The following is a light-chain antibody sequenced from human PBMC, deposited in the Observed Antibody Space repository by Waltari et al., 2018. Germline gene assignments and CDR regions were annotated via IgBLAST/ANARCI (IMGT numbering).Light chain of an antibody. V-gene: IGKV2-30*01. Sequence: DVVMTQSPLSLPVTLGQPASISCRSSQSLVYSDGNTYLNWFQQRQGQSPRRLIYKVSNRDSGVPDRFSGSGSGTDFTLEISRVEAEDVGVYFCMQGTHWPPTFGQGTKVEVK. CDR3: MQGTHWPPT. CDR1: QSLVYSDGNTY. CDR2: KVS. J-gene: IGKJ1*01.